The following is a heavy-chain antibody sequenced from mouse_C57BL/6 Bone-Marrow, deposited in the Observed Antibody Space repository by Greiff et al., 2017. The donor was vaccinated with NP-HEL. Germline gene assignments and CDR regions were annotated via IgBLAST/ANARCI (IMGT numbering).Heavy chain of an antibody. CDR3: ASIYSYYFDY. D-gene: IGHD2-1*01. V-gene: IGHV3-6*01. CDR2: ISYDGSN. CDR1: GYSITSGYY. Sequence: EVQLVESGPGLVKPSQSLSLTCSVTGYSITSGYYWNWIRQFPGNKLEWMGYISYDGSNNYNPSLKNRISITRDKSKNQFFLKLNSVTTEDTATYYCASIYSYYFDYWGQGTTLTVSS. J-gene: IGHJ2*01.